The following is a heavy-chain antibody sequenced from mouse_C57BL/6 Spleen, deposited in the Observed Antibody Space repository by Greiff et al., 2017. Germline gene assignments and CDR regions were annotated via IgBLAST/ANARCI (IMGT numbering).Heavy chain of an antibody. Sequence: QVQLQQSGAELAKPGASVKLSCKASGYTFTSYWMHWVKQRPGQGLEWIGYINPSSGYTKYNQKFKDKATLTAEKSSSTAYMQLSSLTYEDSAVYYWAREDYGSLFAYWCQGTLVTVSA. CDR1: GYTFTSYW. D-gene: IGHD1-1*01. V-gene: IGHV1-7*01. CDR3: AREDYGSLFAY. J-gene: IGHJ3*01. CDR2: INPSSGYT.